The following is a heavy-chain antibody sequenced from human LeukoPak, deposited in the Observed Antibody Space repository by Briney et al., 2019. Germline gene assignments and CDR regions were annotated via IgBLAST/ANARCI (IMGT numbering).Heavy chain of an antibody. CDR2: ISSSSSYI. V-gene: IGHV3-21*01. D-gene: IGHD5-12*01. CDR1: GFTFSSYS. J-gene: IGHJ4*02. CDR3: ARGPSGYHNT. Sequence: TGGSLRLSCAASGFTFSSYSMNWVRQAPGKGLEWVSSISSSSSYIYYADSVKGRFTISRDNAKNSLYLQMNSLRAEDTAVYYCARGPSGYHNTGGQGTLVTVSS.